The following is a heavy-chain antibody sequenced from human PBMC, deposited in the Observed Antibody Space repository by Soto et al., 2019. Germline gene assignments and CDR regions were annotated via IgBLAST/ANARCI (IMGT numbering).Heavy chain of an antibody. V-gene: IGHV4-30-2*01. D-gene: IGHD4-4*01. Sequence: LSLTCAVSGGSISSGGYSWSWIRQPPGKGLEWIGYIYHSGSTYYNPSLKSRVTISVDRSKNQFSLKLSSVTAADTAVYYCARGTVTTNYYYGMDVWGQGTTVTVSS. CDR1: GGSISSGGYS. CDR2: IYHSGST. J-gene: IGHJ6*02. CDR3: ARGTVTTNYYYGMDV.